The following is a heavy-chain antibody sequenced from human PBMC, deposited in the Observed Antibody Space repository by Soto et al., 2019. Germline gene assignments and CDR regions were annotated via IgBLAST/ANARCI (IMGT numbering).Heavy chain of an antibody. D-gene: IGHD1-1*01. V-gene: IGHV3-23*01. J-gene: IGHJ5*02. CDR1: GFTFSSYA. Sequence: EVQLLESGGDLVQPGGSLRLSCAASGFTFSSYAMSWVRQAPGKGPEWVSSMSGSGDNTYYADSVKGRFIISRDNSKNTLYLQMSSLRVDDTAVYSCAIGRTYNYANYFDPWGQGTLVTVSS. CDR3: AIGRTYNYANYFDP. CDR2: MSGSGDNT.